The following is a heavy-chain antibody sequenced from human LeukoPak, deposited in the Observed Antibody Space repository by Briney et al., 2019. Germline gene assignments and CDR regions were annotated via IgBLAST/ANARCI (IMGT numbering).Heavy chain of an antibody. CDR2: IKQDGSEK. D-gene: IGHD3-10*01. Sequence: PGGSLRLSCAASGFTFSNYWMAWVRQAPGKGLEWVANIKQDGSEKHSVDSVKGRFTISRDNAKNSLYLQLNSLRADGTAVYYCARGQRGQDYWGQGTLVTVSS. J-gene: IGHJ4*02. CDR3: ARGQRGQDY. CDR1: GFTFSNYW. V-gene: IGHV3-7*01.